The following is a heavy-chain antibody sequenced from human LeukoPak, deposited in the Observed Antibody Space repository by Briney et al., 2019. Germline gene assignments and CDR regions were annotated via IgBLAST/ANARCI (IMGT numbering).Heavy chain of an antibody. CDR1: GFTFSGYW. CDR3: AKDPYYYDSSGYPDY. V-gene: IGHV3-30*18. J-gene: IGHJ4*02. CDR2: IAYDGSNK. Sequence: GGSLRLSCAASGFTFSGYWMNWVRQAPGKGLEWVAVIAYDGSNKYYADSVKGRFTISRDNSKNTLYLQMNSLRAEDTAVYYCAKDPYYYDSSGYPDYWGQGTLVTVSS. D-gene: IGHD3-22*01.